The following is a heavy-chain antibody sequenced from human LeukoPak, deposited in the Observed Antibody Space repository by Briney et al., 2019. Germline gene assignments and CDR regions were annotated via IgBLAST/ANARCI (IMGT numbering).Heavy chain of an antibody. D-gene: IGHD2-2*01. CDR3: AREVCSSTSCNFDY. CDR2: IIPIFGTA. J-gene: IGHJ4*02. CDR1: GGTFSSYA. V-gene: IGHV1-69*06. Sequence: GSSVKVSCKASGGTFSSYAISWVRQAPGQGLEWMGGIIPIFGTANYALKFQGGVTITADKSTSTAYMELSSLRSEDAAVYYCAREVCSSTSCNFDYWGQGTLVTVSS.